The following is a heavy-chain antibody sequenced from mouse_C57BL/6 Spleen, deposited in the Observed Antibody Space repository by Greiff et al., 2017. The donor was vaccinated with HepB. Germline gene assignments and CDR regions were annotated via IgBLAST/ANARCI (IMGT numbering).Heavy chain of an antibody. J-gene: IGHJ2*01. Sequence: VQLQQSGPELVKPGASVKISCKASGYAFSSSWMNWVKQRPGKGLEWIGRIYPGDGDTNYNGKFKGKATLTADKSSSTAYMQLSSLTSEDSAVYFCARGTYGSNSYYFDYWGQSTTLTVSS. D-gene: IGHD1-1*01. V-gene: IGHV1-82*01. CDR2: IYPGDGDT. CDR3: ARGTYGSNSYYFDY. CDR1: GYAFSSSW.